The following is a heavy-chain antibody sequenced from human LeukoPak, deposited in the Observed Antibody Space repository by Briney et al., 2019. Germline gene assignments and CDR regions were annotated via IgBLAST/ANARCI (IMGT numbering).Heavy chain of an antibody. CDR3: ARRYYYDSSGRDPFDC. CDR1: GGSISSSSYY. CDR2: IYYSGNT. V-gene: IGHV4-39*01. Sequence: PSETLSLTCTVSGGSISSSSYYWVWIRQPPGKGLEWLGSIYYSGNTYYNPSLKSRVSISLDTSKNQFSLKLSSVTAADTAVYYCARRYYYDSSGRDPFDCWGQGTLVTVSS. D-gene: IGHD3-22*01. J-gene: IGHJ4*02.